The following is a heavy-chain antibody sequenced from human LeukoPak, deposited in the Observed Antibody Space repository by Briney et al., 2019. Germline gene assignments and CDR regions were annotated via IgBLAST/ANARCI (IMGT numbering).Heavy chain of an antibody. D-gene: IGHD3-3*02. Sequence: GGSLRLSCAASGLTVSSNYMSWVRHAPGKWLEWVSDIYSGGSTYYADSVKGRFTISRDNSKNTLYLQMNSLRAEDAAVYYCARDLSVPTDYWGQGTLVTVSS. V-gene: IGHV3-66*01. CDR2: IYSGGST. J-gene: IGHJ4*02. CDR3: ARDLSVPTDY. CDR1: GLTVSSNY.